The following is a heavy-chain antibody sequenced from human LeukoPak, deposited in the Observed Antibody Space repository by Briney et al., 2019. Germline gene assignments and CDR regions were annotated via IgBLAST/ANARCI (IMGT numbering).Heavy chain of an antibody. D-gene: IGHD3-3*01. CDR2: ILPYNGNT. CDR1: GYTFTSYG. CDR3: ARPYDFWSGYEALHDAFDI. V-gene: IGHV1-18*01. J-gene: IGHJ3*02. Sequence: GASVKVSCKASGYTFTSYGITWVRQAPGQGLEWVGWILPYNGNTKYAQKLQGRVTMTTDTPTSTAYMELRSLRSDDTAVYYCARPYDFWSGYEALHDAFDIWGQGTMVTVSS.